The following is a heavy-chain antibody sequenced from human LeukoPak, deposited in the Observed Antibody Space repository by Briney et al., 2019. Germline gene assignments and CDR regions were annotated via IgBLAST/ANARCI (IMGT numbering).Heavy chain of an antibody. V-gene: IGHV1-2*02. CDR3: AREGLGDSSGYHHAFDI. Sequence: ASVKVSCKASGYTFIDYDIHWVRQAPGQGLEWMGWINPYSGGTNYAQKFQGRVTMTRDTSIGTAYMELSRLKSDDTAVYYCAREGLGDSSGYHHAFDIWGQGTMVTVSS. CDR1: GYTFIDYD. J-gene: IGHJ3*02. CDR2: INPYSGGT. D-gene: IGHD3-22*01.